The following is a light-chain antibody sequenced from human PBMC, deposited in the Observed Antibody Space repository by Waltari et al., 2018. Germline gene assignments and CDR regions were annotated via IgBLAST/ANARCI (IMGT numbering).Light chain of an antibody. CDR1: QSVLYSSNNKNY. J-gene: IGKJ1*01. Sequence: DIVMTQSPDSLAVSLGERATINCKSSQSVLYSSNNKNYLAWYQQRPGQPPKLLIYWASTRESGVPDRFSGSGPGTDFTLTISSLQAEDVAVYYCQQYYSTPRTFGQGTKVEIE. CDR2: WAS. V-gene: IGKV4-1*01. CDR3: QQYYSTPRT.